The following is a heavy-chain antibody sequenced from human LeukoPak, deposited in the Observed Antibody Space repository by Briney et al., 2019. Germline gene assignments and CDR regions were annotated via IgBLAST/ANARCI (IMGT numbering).Heavy chain of an antibody. CDR3: ARDGYSYGYVVY. CDR1: GYTFTSYY. J-gene: IGHJ4*02. Sequence: ASVKVSCKASGYTFTSYYMHWVRQAPGQGLEWMGIINPSGGSTSYAQKFQGRVTMTRDTSTSTVYMELSGLRSEDTAVYYCARDGYSYGYVVYWGQGTLVTVSS. V-gene: IGHV1-46*01. D-gene: IGHD5-18*01. CDR2: INPSGGST.